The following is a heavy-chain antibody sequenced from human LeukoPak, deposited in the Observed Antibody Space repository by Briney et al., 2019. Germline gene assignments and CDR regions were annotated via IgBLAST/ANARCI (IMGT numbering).Heavy chain of an antibody. CDR2: IKSKTDGGTT. J-gene: IGHJ4*02. Sequence: ETLSLTCTVSGGSISSYYWSWVRQAPGKGLEWVGRIKSKTDGGTTDYAAPVKGRFTISRDDSKNTLYLQMNSLKTEDTAVYYCTTDASFDYWGQGTLVTVSS. CDR3: TTDASFDY. CDR1: GGSISSYY. V-gene: IGHV3-15*01.